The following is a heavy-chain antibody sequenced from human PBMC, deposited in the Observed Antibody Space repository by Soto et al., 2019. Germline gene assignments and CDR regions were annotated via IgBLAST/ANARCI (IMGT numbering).Heavy chain of an antibody. CDR1: GFTFNSYS. CDR2: ISSGSVYI. J-gene: IGHJ3*01. CDR3: ARYDAFKAFDL. Sequence: GGSLRLSCAASGFTFNSYSVNWVRQAPGRGLEWVASISSGSVYIDFADSVRGRFTISRDDVTNSVSLQMDSLRVEDTGIYYCARYDAFKAFDLWGQGTMVTVSS. D-gene: IGHD1-1*01. V-gene: IGHV3-21*06.